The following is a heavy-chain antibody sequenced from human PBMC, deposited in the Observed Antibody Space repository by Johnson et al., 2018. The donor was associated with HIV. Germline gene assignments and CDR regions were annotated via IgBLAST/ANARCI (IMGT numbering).Heavy chain of an antibody. Sequence: QVQLVESGGGVVQPGRSLRLSCAASGFTFSSYAMHWVRQAPGKGLEWVAVISYDGTNKYYADSVKGRFTISRDNSKNTLYLQMNSLRAEDTAVYYCARDFLRGIVGATGAFDIWGQGTMVTVSS. CDR3: ARDFLRGIVGATGAFDI. J-gene: IGHJ3*02. CDR1: GFTFSSYA. V-gene: IGHV3-30*14. CDR2: ISYDGTNK. D-gene: IGHD1-26*01.